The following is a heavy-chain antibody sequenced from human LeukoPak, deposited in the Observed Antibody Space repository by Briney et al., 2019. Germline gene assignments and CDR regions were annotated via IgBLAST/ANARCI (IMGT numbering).Heavy chain of an antibody. D-gene: IGHD3-16*01. CDR2: ISSSSSYI. Sequence: GGSLRLSCAASGFTFSSYSMNWVRQAPGKGLEWVSSISSSSSYIFYADSVKGRFTISRDNAKNSLYLQMNSLRAEDTAVYYCARAQSAMITFGGVKIDYWGQGTLVTVSS. CDR3: ARAQSAMITFGGVKIDY. J-gene: IGHJ4*02. CDR1: GFTFSSYS. V-gene: IGHV3-21*01.